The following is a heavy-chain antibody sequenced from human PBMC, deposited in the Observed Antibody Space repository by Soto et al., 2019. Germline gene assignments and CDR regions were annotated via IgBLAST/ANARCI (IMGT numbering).Heavy chain of an antibody. D-gene: IGHD5-12*01. CDR1: GGTFSSYA. J-gene: IGHJ4*02. CDR2: IIPIFGTA. Sequence: QVQLVQSGAEVKKPGSSVKVSCKASGGTFSSYAISWVRQAPGQGLEWMGGIIPIFGTANYAQKFKGRVTITAVESTSTAYMELSSLRSEDTAVYYCARGSSMATREYYFDYWGQGTLVTVSS. CDR3: ARGSSMATREYYFDY. V-gene: IGHV1-69*01.